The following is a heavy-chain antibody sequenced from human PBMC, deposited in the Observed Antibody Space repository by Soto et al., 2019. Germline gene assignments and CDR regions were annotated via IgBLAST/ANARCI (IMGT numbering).Heavy chain of an antibody. CDR3: AKEGGYSYGNYYYYYGMDV. CDR2: ISYDGSNK. V-gene: IGHV3-30*18. CDR1: GFTFSSYG. J-gene: IGHJ6*02. Sequence: PGGSLRLSCAASGFTFSSYGMHWVRQAPGKGLEWVAVISYDGSNKYYADSVKGRFTISRDNSKNTLYLQMNSLRAEDTAVYYCAKEGGYSYGNYYYYYGMDVWGQGTTVTVSS. D-gene: IGHD5-18*01.